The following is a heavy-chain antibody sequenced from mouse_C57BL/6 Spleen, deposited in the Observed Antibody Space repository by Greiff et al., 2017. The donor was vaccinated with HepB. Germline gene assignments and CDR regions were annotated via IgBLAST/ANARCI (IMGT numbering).Heavy chain of an antibody. Sequence: EVQLVESGGGLVQPGGSLKLSCAASGFTFSDYGMAWVRQAPRKGPEWVAFISNLAYSIYYADTVTGRFTISRENAKNTLYLEMSSLRSEDTAMYYCARHDGNYYAMDYRGQGTSVTVSS. V-gene: IGHV5-15*01. CDR1: GFTFSDYG. J-gene: IGHJ4*01. CDR3: ARHDGNYYAMDY. CDR2: ISNLAYSI. D-gene: IGHD2-1*01.